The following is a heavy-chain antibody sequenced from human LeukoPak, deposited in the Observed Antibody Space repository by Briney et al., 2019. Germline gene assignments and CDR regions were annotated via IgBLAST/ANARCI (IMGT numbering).Heavy chain of an antibody. CDR2: ISSSSDII. Sequence: GGSLRLSCAASGLTFSSFSMNWVRQAPGKGLEWVSYISSSSDIIHYADSVKGRFTISRDNAKKSLYLEMNSLRAEDTAVYYCVRVRYSSSSHYMDVWAKGITVTVSS. CDR3: VRVRYSSSSHYMDV. CDR1: GLTFSSFS. J-gene: IGHJ6*03. V-gene: IGHV3-48*04. D-gene: IGHD6-6*01.